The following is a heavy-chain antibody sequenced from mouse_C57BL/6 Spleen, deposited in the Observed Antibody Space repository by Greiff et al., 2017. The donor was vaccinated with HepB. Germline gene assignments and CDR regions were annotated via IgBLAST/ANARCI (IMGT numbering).Heavy chain of an antibody. CDR3: ARSYPKGYFDG. J-gene: IGHJ1*03. V-gene: IGHV2-6*01. CDR2: IWGVGST. Sequence: VQLQQSGPGLVAPSQSLSITCTVSGFSLTSYGVDWVRQSPGKGLEWLGVIWGVGSTNYNSALKSRLSISKDNSKSQVFLKMNSLQTDDTAMYYCARSYPKGYFDGWGTGTTVTVSS. CDR1: GFSLTSYG. D-gene: IGHD2-10*01.